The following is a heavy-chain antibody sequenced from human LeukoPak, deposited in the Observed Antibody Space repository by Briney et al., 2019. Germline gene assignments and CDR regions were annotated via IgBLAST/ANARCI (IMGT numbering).Heavy chain of an antibody. D-gene: IGHD2-15*01. CDR1: GGSISSGDYY. Sequence: SETLSLTCTVSGGSISSGDYYWSWIRQPPGKGLEYIGYIYYSGSTYYNPSLRSRITISLDTSKNQFSLKLSSVTPADTAVYYCARDRRDQSGWYYIPGGSWGQGTLVTVSS. V-gene: IGHV4-30-4*08. CDR3: ARDRRDQSGWYYIPGGS. CDR2: IYYSGST. J-gene: IGHJ5*02.